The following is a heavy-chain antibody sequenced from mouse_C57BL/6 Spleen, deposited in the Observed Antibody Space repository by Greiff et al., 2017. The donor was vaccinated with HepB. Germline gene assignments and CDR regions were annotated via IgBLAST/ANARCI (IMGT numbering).Heavy chain of an antibody. Sequence: LVESGPELVKPGASVKISCKASGYAFSSSWMNWVKQRPGKGLEWIGRIYPGDGDTNYNGKFKGKATLTADKSSSTAYMQLSSLTSEDSAVYFCALITTVVEGFAYWGQGTLVTVSA. CDR1: GYAFSSSW. V-gene: IGHV1-82*01. CDR3: ALITTVVEGFAY. J-gene: IGHJ3*01. CDR2: IYPGDGDT. D-gene: IGHD1-1*01.